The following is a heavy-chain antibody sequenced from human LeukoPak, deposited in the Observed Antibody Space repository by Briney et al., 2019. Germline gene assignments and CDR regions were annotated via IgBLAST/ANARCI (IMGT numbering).Heavy chain of an antibody. CDR1: GFPFRNYA. D-gene: IGHD2-2*01. CDR3: AKQRSEVVPAALNY. V-gene: IGHV3-23*01. CDR2: ISGSGGTT. J-gene: IGHJ4*02. Sequence: GGSLRLSCAASGFPFRNYAMTWFRQPPGKGREWVSGISGSGGTTYYADSVKGRFTISRDNSKNTLYLQMNSLRAEDTAVYYCAKQRSEVVPAALNYWGQGTLVTVSS.